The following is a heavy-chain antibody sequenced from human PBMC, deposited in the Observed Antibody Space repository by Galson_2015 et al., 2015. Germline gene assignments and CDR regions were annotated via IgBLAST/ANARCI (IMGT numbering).Heavy chain of an antibody. CDR1: GDSISSYY. Sequence: SETLSLTCTVSGDSISSYYWSWIRQPPGKGLEWIGEIYHSGSTNYNPSLKSRVTISVDTSKNQFSLKLSSVTAADTAVYYCVRVMIAVAGTAFDPWGQGTLVTVSS. D-gene: IGHD6-19*01. J-gene: IGHJ5*02. CDR2: IYHSGST. CDR3: VRVMIAVAGTAFDP. V-gene: IGHV4-59*08.